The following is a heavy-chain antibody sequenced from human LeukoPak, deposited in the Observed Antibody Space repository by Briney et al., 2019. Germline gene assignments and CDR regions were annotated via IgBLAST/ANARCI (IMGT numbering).Heavy chain of an antibody. J-gene: IGHJ4*02. Sequence: ASVKVSCKASGYTFTSYDINWVRQATGQGLEWMGWMNPNSGNTGYAQKFQGRVTMTRNTSISTAYMELSSLRSEDTAVYYCAILTPYYDTLLVYWGQGTLVTVSS. CDR3: AILTPYYDTLLVY. CDR2: MNPNSGNT. CDR1: GYTFTSYD. V-gene: IGHV1-8*01. D-gene: IGHD3-22*01.